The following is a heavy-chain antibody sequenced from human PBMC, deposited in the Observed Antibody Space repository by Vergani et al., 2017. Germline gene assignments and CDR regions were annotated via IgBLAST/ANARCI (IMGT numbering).Heavy chain of an antibody. CDR1: GFTFSTYA. D-gene: IGHD1-1*01. J-gene: IGHJ4*02. V-gene: IGHV3-23*01. Sequence: EVQLLESGGSLKQPGGSVRLSCAASGFTFSTYAMHWVRQAPGKGLEWVSALTGGGGSTYYADSFKGRFIISRDNSRDTLYLQMNSLRPEDTATYYCVKDAVSNESFFDSWGQGTLVTVSS. CDR2: LTGGGGST. CDR3: VKDAVSNESFFDS.